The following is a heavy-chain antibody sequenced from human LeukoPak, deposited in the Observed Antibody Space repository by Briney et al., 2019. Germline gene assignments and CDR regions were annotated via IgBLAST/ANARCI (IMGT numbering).Heavy chain of an antibody. V-gene: IGHV4-59*08. D-gene: IGHD1-1*01. J-gene: IGHJ6*02. CDR3: ARYKRINGYYYGMDV. CDR2: IYYSGTT. CDR1: GGSISGYY. Sequence: PSETLSLTCTVSGGSISGYYWGWIRQPPGKGLDWIGYIYYSGTTNYNSSLESRVTISVGTSMNHFSLKLRSVTAADTGVYYCARYKRINGYYYGMDVWGQGTTVTVSS.